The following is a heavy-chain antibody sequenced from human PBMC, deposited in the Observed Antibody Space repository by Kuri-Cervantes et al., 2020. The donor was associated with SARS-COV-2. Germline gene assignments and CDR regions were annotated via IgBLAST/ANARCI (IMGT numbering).Heavy chain of an antibody. CDR1: GGSISSYY. J-gene: IGHJ4*02. Sequence: SETLSLTCTVSGGSISSYYWSWIRQPPGKGLEWIGYIYYSGSTNYNPSLKSRVTISVDTSKNQFSLKLSSVAAADTAVYYCAREPQYGDFFDYWGQGTLVTVSS. CDR2: IYYSGST. V-gene: IGHV4-59*01. D-gene: IGHD4-17*01. CDR3: AREPQYGDFFDY.